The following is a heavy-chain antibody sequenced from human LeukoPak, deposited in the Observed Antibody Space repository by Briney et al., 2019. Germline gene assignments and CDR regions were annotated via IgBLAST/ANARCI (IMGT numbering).Heavy chain of an antibody. CDR2: INPNSGGT. CDR1: GYTFTGYY. Sequence: GASVKVSCKASGYTFTGYYMHWVRQAPGQGLEWMGWINPNSGGTNYAQKFQGRVTMARDTSISTAYMELSRLRSDDTAVYYCARAMVRGVIIPGLDYWGQGTLVTVSS. V-gene: IGHV1-2*02. D-gene: IGHD3-10*01. J-gene: IGHJ4*02. CDR3: ARAMVRGVIIPGLDY.